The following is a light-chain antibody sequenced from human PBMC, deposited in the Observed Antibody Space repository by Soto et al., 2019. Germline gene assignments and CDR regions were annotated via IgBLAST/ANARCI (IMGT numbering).Light chain of an antibody. CDR2: DAS. CDR3: QQRSDWPLT. Sequence: EIVLTQSPVTLSLSPGESATLFCRTSQSVRSYLAWYQQKPGQAPRLLMYDASNRATGIPARFRGSGSGTDFTLTISSLEPEDFAVYYCQQRSDWPLTFGGGTKVEIK. J-gene: IGKJ4*01. V-gene: IGKV3-11*01. CDR1: QSVRSY.